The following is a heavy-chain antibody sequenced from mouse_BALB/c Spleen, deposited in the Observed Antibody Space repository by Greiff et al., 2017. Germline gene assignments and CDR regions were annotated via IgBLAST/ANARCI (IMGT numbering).Heavy chain of an antibody. J-gene: IGHJ4*01. CDR3: ARSFITTVVATNSYAMDY. D-gene: IGHD1-1*01. CDR2: IDPENGNT. V-gene: IGHV14-1*02. CDR1: GFNIKDYY. Sequence: EVQLQQSGAELVRPGALVKLSCKASGFNIKDYYMHWVKQRPEQGLEWIGWIDPENGNTIYDPKFQGKASITADTSSNTAYLHLSSLTSEDTAVYYCARSFITTVVATNSYAMDYWGQGTSVTVSS.